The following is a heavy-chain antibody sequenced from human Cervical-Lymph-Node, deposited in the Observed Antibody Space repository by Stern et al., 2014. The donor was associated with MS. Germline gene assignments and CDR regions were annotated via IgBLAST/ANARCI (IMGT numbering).Heavy chain of an antibody. D-gene: IGHD6-13*01. V-gene: IGHV1-69*01. CDR2: IFPVFGTP. Sequence: VQLVQFGAEVTKPGSSVKVSCKASGGTFSKFPSSWVRQDTGQGLEWMGGIFPVFGTPTYAQEFRGRVTITADVSTSTVYMELSSLRSDDTAVYYCALSSETSDRWYSLGYDLWGQGTLVTVSS. CDR3: ALSSETSDRWYSLGYDL. J-gene: IGHJ5*02. CDR1: GGTFSKFP.